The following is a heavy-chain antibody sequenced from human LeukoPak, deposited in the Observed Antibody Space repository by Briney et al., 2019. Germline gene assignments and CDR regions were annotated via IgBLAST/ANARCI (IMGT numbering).Heavy chain of an antibody. V-gene: IGHV4-39*07. J-gene: IGHJ5*02. D-gene: IGHD2-21*02. CDR1: GGSISSSSYY. CDR3: VRSSSCGGDCYSRWFDP. CDR2: IYYSGST. Sequence: SETLSLTCTVSGGSISSSSYYWGWIRQPPGKGLEWIGSIYYSGSTYYNPSLKSRVTISVDTSKNKFSLKLSSVTAADTAVYYCVRSSSCGGDCYSRWFDPWGQGTLVTVSS.